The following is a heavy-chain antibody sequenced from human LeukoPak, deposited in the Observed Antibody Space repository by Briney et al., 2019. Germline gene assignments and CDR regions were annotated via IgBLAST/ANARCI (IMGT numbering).Heavy chain of an antibody. D-gene: IGHD2-15*01. CDR1: GGSISSSSYY. V-gene: IGHV4-39*07. CDR3: ASYWD. CDR2: IFYSGST. J-gene: IGHJ4*02. Sequence: TSETLSLTFTVSGGSISSSSYYWGWVRQPPGRGLEWIGSIFYSGSTYYNPSLKSRVTISVDTSKSQFSLRLSSVTAADTAVYYCASYWDWGQGTLVTVSS.